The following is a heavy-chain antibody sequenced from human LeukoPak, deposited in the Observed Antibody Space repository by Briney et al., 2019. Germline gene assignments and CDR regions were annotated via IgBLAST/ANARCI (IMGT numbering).Heavy chain of an antibody. CDR1: GFTVNRTY. CDR3: ARGTAAAAWFDP. J-gene: IGHJ5*02. V-gene: IGHV3-66*01. Sequence: GGSLRLSCAASGFTVNRTYMSWVRQAPGRGLEWVSVIYSGGATYYSDSVKGRFIISRDNSKNTLYLQMNSLRAEDTAVYYCARGTAAAAWFDPWGQGTLVTVSS. CDR2: IYSGGAT. D-gene: IGHD6-13*01.